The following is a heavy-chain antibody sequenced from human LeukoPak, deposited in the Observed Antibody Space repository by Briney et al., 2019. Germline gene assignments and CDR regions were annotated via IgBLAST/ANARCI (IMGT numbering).Heavy chain of an antibody. J-gene: IGHJ2*01. CDR3: ARDLKVGATITWYFDL. Sequence: PSETLSLTCTVSGGFISSGGYYWSWIRQHPGKGLEWIGYIYYSGSTYYNPSLKSRVTISVDTSKNQFSLKLSSVTAADTAVYYCARDLKVGATITWYFDLWGRGTLVTVSS. V-gene: IGHV4-31*03. D-gene: IGHD1-26*01. CDR2: IYYSGST. CDR1: GGFISSGGYY.